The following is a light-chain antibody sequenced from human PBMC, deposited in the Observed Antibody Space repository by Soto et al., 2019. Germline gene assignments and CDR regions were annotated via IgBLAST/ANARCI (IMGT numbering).Light chain of an antibody. CDR3: QHYNAYSRT. Sequence: DIQMTQSPSTLSASIRDRVTITCRASQSIYTSLAWYQQKPGKAPKLLMYKSSSLQSGVPSRFSGSGSGTEFTLAISSLQPDDFATYSCQHYNAYSRTFGQGTKVEVK. V-gene: IGKV1-5*03. CDR1: QSIYTS. J-gene: IGKJ1*01. CDR2: KSS.